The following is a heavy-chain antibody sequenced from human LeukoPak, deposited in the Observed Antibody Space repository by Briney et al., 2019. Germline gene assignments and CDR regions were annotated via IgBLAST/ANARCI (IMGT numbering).Heavy chain of an antibody. CDR3: ARAPLLKIYCSGGSCYEGGFDY. Sequence: GASVKVSCKASGGTFSSYAISWVRQAPGQGLEWMGGIIPIFGTANYAQKFQGRVTITADKSTSTAYMELSSLRSEDTAVYYCARAPLLKIYCSGGSCYEGGFDYWGQGTLVTVSS. V-gene: IGHV1-69*06. J-gene: IGHJ4*02. CDR2: IIPIFGTA. CDR1: GGTFSSYA. D-gene: IGHD2-15*01.